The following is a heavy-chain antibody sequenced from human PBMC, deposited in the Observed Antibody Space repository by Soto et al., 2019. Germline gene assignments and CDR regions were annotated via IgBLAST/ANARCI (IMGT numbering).Heavy chain of an antibody. D-gene: IGHD4-17*01. CDR1: GFTFSSYA. V-gene: IGHV3-23*01. Sequence: EVQLLESGGGLLQRGGSLRLSCAASGFTFSSYAMNWVRQAPGKGLDWVSVIHGSGGSAYYADSVKVPFTISRDNSKNTVFLQMNSLRVEDTAIYFCARGRDRDTVTTFDYWGQGALVTVSP. CDR3: ARGRDRDTVTTFDY. CDR2: IHGSGGSA. J-gene: IGHJ4*02.